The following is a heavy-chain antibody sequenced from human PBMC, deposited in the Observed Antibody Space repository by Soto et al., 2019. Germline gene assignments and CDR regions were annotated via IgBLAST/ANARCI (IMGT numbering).Heavy chain of an antibody. V-gene: IGHV4-59*01. CDR1: GGSISSYY. J-gene: IGHJ5*02. D-gene: IGHD1-26*01. Sequence: SETLSLTCTVSGGSISSYYWSWIRQPPGKGLEWIGYIYYSGSTNYNPSLKSRVTISVDTSKNQFSLKLSSVTAADTAVYYCARDAGGSYYGGGWFDPWGQGTLVTVSS. CDR2: IYYSGST. CDR3: ARDAGGSYYGGGWFDP.